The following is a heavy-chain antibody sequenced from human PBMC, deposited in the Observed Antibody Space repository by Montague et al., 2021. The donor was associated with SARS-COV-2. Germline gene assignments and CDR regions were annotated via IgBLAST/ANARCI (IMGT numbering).Heavy chain of an antibody. V-gene: IGHV3-23*01. J-gene: IGHJ3*02. D-gene: IGHD1-20*01. CDR2: MSGSGDRT. CDR1: GFTFSSYA. Sequence: SLRLSCAASGFTFSSYAMNWVRQAPGKGLEWVSAMSGSGDRTYYADSVKGRFTISRDNSKNTLSLQMNSLRAEDTAVYYCAKVGWYNWSPYDTHIWGQGTMVTVSS. CDR3: AKVGWYNWSPYDTHI.